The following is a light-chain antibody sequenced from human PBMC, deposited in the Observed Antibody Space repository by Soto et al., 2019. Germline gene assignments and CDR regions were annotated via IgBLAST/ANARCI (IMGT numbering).Light chain of an antibody. Sequence: EIVLTQSPGILSLSPGERATLSCRASQSVSSSYLAWYQQKPGQAPRLLIYGASSRVTGIPDRFSGSGSGTDFTLTIRRLEPEDFAVYYCQQYGSSPPTFGQGTKVEIK. J-gene: IGKJ1*01. CDR3: QQYGSSPPT. V-gene: IGKV3-20*01. CDR2: GAS. CDR1: QSVSSSY.